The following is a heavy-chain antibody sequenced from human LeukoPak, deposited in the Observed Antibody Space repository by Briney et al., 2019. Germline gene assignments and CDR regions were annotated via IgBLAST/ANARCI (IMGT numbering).Heavy chain of an antibody. CDR3: ARKPGLWFDP. CDR2: INHSGST. J-gene: IGHJ5*02. Sequence: PSETLSLTCAVYGGSFSGYYWSWIRQPPGKGLEWIGEINHSGSTNYNPSLKSRVTISVDTSKNQFSLKLSSVTAADTAVYYCARKPGLWFDPWSQGTLVTVSS. CDR1: GGSFSGYY. V-gene: IGHV4-34*01.